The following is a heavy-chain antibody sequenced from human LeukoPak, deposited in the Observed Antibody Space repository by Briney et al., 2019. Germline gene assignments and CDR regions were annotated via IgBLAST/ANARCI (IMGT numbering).Heavy chain of an antibody. J-gene: IGHJ4*02. Sequence: GGSLRLTCAASGFTFSTYGMHWVRQAPGKGLEWVSFIRYDGSYKYYADSVKGRFTISRDNSKYTLYLQMNSLRAEDTAVYYCARDLYCSGDSCYSGLKYWGQGTLVTVSS. V-gene: IGHV3-30*02. CDR2: IRYDGSYK. CDR3: ARDLYCSGDSCYSGLKY. CDR1: GFTFSTYG. D-gene: IGHD2-15*01.